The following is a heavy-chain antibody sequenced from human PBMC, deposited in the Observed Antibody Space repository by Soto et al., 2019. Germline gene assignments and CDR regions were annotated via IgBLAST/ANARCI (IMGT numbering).Heavy chain of an antibody. J-gene: IGHJ6*02. CDR1: GFSLNTGGLG. V-gene: IGHV2-5*02. CDR3: AHSRCGGDCLRSYSPLYYNGLDV. D-gene: IGHD2-21*02. Sequence: QITLKESGPTLVKPTQTLTLTCTFSGFSLNTGGLGVGWIRQPPGKALEWLALIYWVGDTRYSPARRSRLSITKDTSNNQMVLTMTDMDPVATATYFCAHSRCGGDCLRSYSPLYYNGLDVLGQGTTVTVSS. CDR2: IYWVGDT.